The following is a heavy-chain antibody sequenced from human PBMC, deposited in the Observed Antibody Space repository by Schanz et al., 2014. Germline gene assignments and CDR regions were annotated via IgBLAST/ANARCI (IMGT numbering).Heavy chain of an antibody. V-gene: IGHV1-69*04. Sequence: QVQLVQSAPEVKKPGASVKVSCKASGYIFGSHGMTWVRQAPGQGLEWMGRIIPILDKTNYAQKFQGRVTMTADKSTSTAYMELSSLRSEDTAVYYCARGLGDERWLDLNEAFDIWGQGTIVTVSS. CDR1: GYIFGSHG. CDR2: IIPILDKT. D-gene: IGHD6-19*01. CDR3: ARGLGDERWLDLNEAFDI. J-gene: IGHJ3*02.